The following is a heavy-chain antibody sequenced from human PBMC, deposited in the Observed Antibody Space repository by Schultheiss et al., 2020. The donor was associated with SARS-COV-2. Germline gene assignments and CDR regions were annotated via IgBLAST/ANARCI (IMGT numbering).Heavy chain of an antibody. CDR2: IYYSGST. V-gene: IGHV4-61*08. CDR3: ARDLRYGSVDY. CDR1: GGSISSGGYY. D-gene: IGHD3-10*01. Sequence: SETLSLTCTVSGGSISSGGYYWSWIRQPPGKGLEWIGYIYYSGSTNYNPSLKSRVTISVDTSKNQFSLKLSSVTAADTAVYYCARDLRYGSVDYWGQGTLVTVSS. J-gene: IGHJ4*02.